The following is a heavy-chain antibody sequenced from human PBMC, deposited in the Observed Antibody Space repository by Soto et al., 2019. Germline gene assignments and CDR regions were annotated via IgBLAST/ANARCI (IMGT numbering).Heavy chain of an antibody. CDR1: GFTFSSYG. Sequence: GGSLRLSCAASGFTFSSYGMHWVRQAPGKGLEWVAVIWYDGSNKYYADSVKGRFTISRDNSKNTLYLQMNSLRAEDTAVYYCARDARVLLWFGKSGWFDPWGQGTLVTVSS. CDR2: IWYDGSNK. V-gene: IGHV3-33*01. CDR3: ARDARVLLWFGKSGWFDP. J-gene: IGHJ5*02. D-gene: IGHD3-10*01.